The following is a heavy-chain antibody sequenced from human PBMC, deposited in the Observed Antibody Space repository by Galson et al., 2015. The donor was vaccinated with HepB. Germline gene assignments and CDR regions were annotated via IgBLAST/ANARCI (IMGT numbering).Heavy chain of an antibody. Sequence: SVKVSCKASGGTFSSYAISWVRQAPGQGLEWMGGIIPIFGTANYAQKFQGRVTITADESTSTAYMGLSSLRSEDTAVYYCARDGGAEGGSYYFDYWGQGTLVTVSS. CDR2: IIPIFGTA. CDR3: ARDGGAEGGSYYFDY. V-gene: IGHV1-69*13. D-gene: IGHD1-26*01. CDR1: GGTFSSYA. J-gene: IGHJ4*02.